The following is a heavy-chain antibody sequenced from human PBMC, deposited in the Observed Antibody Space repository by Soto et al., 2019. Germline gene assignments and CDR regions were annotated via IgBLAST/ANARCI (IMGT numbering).Heavy chain of an antibody. Sequence: EVQLVESGGGLVQPGGSLRLSCAASGFTFSSYDMHWVGQATGKGLEWVSAIGTAGDTYYPGSVKGRFTISRENAKNSLYLQMNSLRAEDTAVYYCARDPQMGARWSGWFDPWGQGTLVTVSS. J-gene: IGHJ5*02. CDR1: GFTFSSYD. D-gene: IGHD1-26*01. V-gene: IGHV3-13*01. CDR2: IGTAGDT. CDR3: ARDPQMGARWSGWFDP.